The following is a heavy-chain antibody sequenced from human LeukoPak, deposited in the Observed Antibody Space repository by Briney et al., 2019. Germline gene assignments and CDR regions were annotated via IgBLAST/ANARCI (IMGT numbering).Heavy chain of an antibody. CDR1: GGSISSSSFH. J-gene: IGHJ4*02. D-gene: IGHD2-15*01. Sequence: KPSETLSLTCTVSGGSISSSSFHWGWIRQPPGKGLDWIGTINYSGSTYYNPSLRSRITIFVDTSKNQFSLKLSSVTAADTADYYCARRGYCSGGNCSTYYFDYWGQGTRVTVSS. V-gene: IGHV4-39*01. CDR3: ARRGYCSGGNCSTYYFDY. CDR2: INYSGST.